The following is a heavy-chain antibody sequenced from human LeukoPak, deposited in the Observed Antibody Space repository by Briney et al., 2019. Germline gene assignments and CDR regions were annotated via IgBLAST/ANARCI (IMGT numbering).Heavy chain of an antibody. CDR3: TRMYSEGSSWALDY. J-gene: IGHJ4*02. CDR2: IRSKPYGGTT. Sequence: GGSRRLSCTTSGLTFGDHAMSWVRQAPGKGREGVGFIRSKPYGGTTEYPASVKGRFSISRDDSKSIAYLQMNSLKTEDTAVYYCTRMYSEGSSWALDYWGQGTLVPVSS. CDR1: GLTFGDHA. D-gene: IGHD6-13*01. V-gene: IGHV3-49*04.